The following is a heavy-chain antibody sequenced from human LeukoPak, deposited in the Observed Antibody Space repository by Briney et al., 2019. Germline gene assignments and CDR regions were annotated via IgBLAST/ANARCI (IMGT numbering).Heavy chain of an antibody. D-gene: IGHD3-9*01. Sequence: GGSLRLSCAASGFTFSSYWMSWVRQAPGKGLEWVANIKQDGSEKYYVDSVKGRFTISRDNSKNTLYLQMNSLRAEDTAVYYCAKGGVKYYDILTGNFDYWGQGTLVTVSS. J-gene: IGHJ4*02. CDR3: AKGGVKYYDILTGNFDY. V-gene: IGHV3-7*01. CDR1: GFTFSSYW. CDR2: IKQDGSEK.